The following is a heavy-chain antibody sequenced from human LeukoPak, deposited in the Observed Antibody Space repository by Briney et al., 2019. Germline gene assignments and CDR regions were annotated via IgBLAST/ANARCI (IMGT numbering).Heavy chain of an antibody. V-gene: IGHV4-34*01. CDR3: ARGRNFIAARRFDY. CDR2: INHSGST. J-gene: IGHJ4*02. CDR1: GGSFSGYY. Sequence: ASETLSLTCAVYGGSFSGYYWSWIRQPPGKGLEWIGEINHSGSTNYNPSLKSRVTISVDTSKNQFSLKLSSVTAADTAVYYCARGRNFIAARRFDYWGQGTLVTVSS. D-gene: IGHD6-6*01.